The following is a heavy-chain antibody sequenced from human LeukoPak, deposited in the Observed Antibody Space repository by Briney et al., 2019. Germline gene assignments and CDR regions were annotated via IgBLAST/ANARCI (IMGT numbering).Heavy chain of an antibody. V-gene: IGHV3-7*01. Sequence: GGSLRLSCVASGFTFNNYWMTWVRQAPGKGLEWVANLNQWGNDKYYGDSVRGRFTISRGNARDALYLQMNSLRTEDTGLYYCSRDLGTGRPHDVWGLGTLVTVSS. CDR1: GFTFNNYW. J-gene: IGHJ1*01. CDR3: SRDLGTGRPHDV. D-gene: IGHD3/OR15-3a*01. CDR2: LNQWGNDK.